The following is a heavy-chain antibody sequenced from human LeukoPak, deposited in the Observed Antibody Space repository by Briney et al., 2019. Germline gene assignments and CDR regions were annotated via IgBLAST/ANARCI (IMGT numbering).Heavy chain of an antibody. V-gene: IGHV4-59*01. D-gene: IGHD4-23*01. CDR1: GGSISSYY. J-gene: IGHJ6*02. CDR2: IYYSGST. Sequence: PSETLSLTCTVSGGSISSYYWSWIRQPPGKGLEWIGYIYYSGSTNYNPSLKSRVTISVDTSKDQFSLKLSSVTAADTAVYYCARGHDYGGNGLYYYYYYGMDVWGQGTTVTVSS. CDR3: ARGHDYGGNGLYYYYYYGMDV.